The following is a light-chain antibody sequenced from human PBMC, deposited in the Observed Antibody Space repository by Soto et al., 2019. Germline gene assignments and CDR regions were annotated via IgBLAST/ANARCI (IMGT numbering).Light chain of an antibody. V-gene: IGKV3-20*01. J-gene: IGKJ5*01. CDR2: GTS. Sequence: EIVLTQSPGTLSLSPGERTTLSCRASQSVNNNYLAWYQQKPGQAPRVLIYGTSSRATGIPDRFSGSGSGTDFTLTISRLEPEDFAVYYCQQYGGSLSFGQGTRLEIK. CDR3: QQYGGSLS. CDR1: QSVNNNY.